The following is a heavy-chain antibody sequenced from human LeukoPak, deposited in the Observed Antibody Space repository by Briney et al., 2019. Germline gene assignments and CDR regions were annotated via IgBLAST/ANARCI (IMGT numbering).Heavy chain of an antibody. CDR1: GFTFSTYA. Sequence: GGSLRLSCAASGFTFSTYAMTWDRQAPGKGLEWVSGFSAGGGSTFYADSVKGRFTISRDNSKNTLYLQMNSLRAEDTAVYYCAKSGSIAVTGYFDYWGQGAPVTVSS. V-gene: IGHV3-23*01. D-gene: IGHD6-19*01. CDR2: FSAGGGST. CDR3: AKSGSIAVTGYFDY. J-gene: IGHJ4*02.